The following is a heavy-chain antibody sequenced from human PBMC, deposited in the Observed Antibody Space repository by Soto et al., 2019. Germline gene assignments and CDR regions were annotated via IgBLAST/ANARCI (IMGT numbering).Heavy chain of an antibody. CDR2: IYYSGST. J-gene: IGHJ6*02. CDR3: ARTDLGIAAAGTFGMDV. V-gene: IGHV4-39*01. CDR1: GGSISSSSYY. Sequence: SETLSLTCTVSGGSISSSSYYWGWIRQPPGKGLERIGSIYYSGSTYYNPSLKSRVTISVDTSKNQFSLKLSSVTAADTAVYYCARTDLGIAAAGTFGMDVWGQGTTVTVSS. D-gene: IGHD6-13*01.